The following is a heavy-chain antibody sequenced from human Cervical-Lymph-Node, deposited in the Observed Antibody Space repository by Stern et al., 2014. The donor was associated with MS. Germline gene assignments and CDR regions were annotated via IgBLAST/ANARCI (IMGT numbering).Heavy chain of an antibody. Sequence: QVQLQDSGPGLVKPSETLSLTCTVSGGSMGRSDWNWIRQSPGKGLEWIGYISYIGDTNYNPSLKSRVTISADRSRKQFSLKLSTVTAADTAVYYCARDRGRDSSGWFLGFDIWGQGTMVTVSS. D-gene: IGHD6-19*01. CDR2: ISYIGDT. J-gene: IGHJ3*02. CDR3: ARDRGRDSSGWFLGFDI. CDR1: GGSMGRSD. V-gene: IGHV4-59*01.